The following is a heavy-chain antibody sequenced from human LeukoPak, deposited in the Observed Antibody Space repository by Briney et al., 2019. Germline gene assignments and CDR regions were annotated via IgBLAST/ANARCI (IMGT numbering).Heavy chain of an antibody. Sequence: ASVKVSCKVSGGPFSGHGISWVRQAPGEGLEWMGGITAIYETTNYAERFQGRVTMTADESTSTFYMGLSSLRSEDTAVYYCARGLHSSYYGYGMDFWGQGTTVTVSS. V-gene: IGHV1-69*13. J-gene: IGHJ6*02. CDR3: ARGLHSSYYGYGMDF. CDR1: GGPFSGHG. D-gene: IGHD4-11*01. CDR2: ITAIYETT.